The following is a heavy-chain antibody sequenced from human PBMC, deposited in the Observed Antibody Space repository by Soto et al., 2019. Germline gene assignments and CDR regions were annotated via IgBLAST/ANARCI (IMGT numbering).Heavy chain of an antibody. CDR3: AKERGSAYFGTDV. CDR1: GYTFADTW. J-gene: IGHJ6*02. V-gene: IGHV5-51*01. CDR2: IYPGHSET. Sequence: PGESLKISCKGSGYTFADTWINWVRQVPGKGLEWLGIIYPGHSETRYSPTFHGQFTLSADTSINTVYLQWNRLTALDTATYYCAKERGSAYFGTDVWGQGTTVTVSS. D-gene: IGHD3-10*01.